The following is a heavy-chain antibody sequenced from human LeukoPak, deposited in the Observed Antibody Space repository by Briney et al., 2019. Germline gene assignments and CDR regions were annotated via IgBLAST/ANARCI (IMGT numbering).Heavy chain of an antibody. V-gene: IGHV5-51*01. CDR1: GYSFTSYW. CDR2: ICPGDSDT. CDR3: ARRSCSSTSCHSDY. J-gene: IGHJ4*02. D-gene: IGHD2-2*01. Sequence: GESLKISCKRSGYSFTSYWIGWVRQLPGRGLEWMGIICPGDSDTRYSPSFQGQVTISADKSISTAYLQWSSLKASDTAMYYCARRSCSSTSCHSDYWGQGTLVTVSS.